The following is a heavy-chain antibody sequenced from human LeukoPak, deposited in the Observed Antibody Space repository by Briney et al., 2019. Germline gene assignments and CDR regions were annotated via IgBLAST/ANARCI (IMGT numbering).Heavy chain of an antibody. CDR3: ARVVPPTDYGSGSYFWDPYYFDY. Sequence: GGSLRLSCAASGFTFSSDGMVKGRQAPGKGLDKVSPISGRSGRTYYADSVKGRFTISRDNSKNTLYLQMNSLRAEDTAVYYCARVVPPTDYGSGSYFWDPYYFDYWGQGTLVTVSS. D-gene: IGHD3-10*01. J-gene: IGHJ4*02. V-gene: IGHV3-23*01. CDR1: GFTFSSDG. CDR2: ISGRSGRT.